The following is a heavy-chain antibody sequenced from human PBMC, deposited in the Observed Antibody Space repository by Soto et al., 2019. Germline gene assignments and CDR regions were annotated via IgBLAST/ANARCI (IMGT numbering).Heavy chain of an antibody. CDR3: VTDPGIAAGACADYYCLDV. D-gene: IGHD6-13*01. V-gene: IGHV1-69*13. Sequence: TVKLACKGSGGTFGSYAISWVRQAPGQGLEWMGGIIPIFGTANYAQKFQGRVTITADESTSTAYMEPSSLISWDKAVDYCVTDPGIAAGACADYYCLDVWG. J-gene: IGHJ6*04. CDR2: IIPIFGTA. CDR1: GGTFGSYA.